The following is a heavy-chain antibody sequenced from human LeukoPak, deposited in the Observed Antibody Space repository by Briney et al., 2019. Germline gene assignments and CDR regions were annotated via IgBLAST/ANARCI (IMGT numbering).Heavy chain of an antibody. CDR1: GGSISSYY. Sequence: PSETLSLTCTVSGGSISSYYWSWIRQPPGKGLEWIGYIYYSGSTNYNPSLKSRVTISVDTSKNQFSLKLSSVTAADTAVYYCASTALVVVPAAPPSWFDPWGQGTLVTVSS. CDR2: IYYSGST. D-gene: IGHD2-2*01. J-gene: IGHJ5*02. V-gene: IGHV4-59*12. CDR3: ASTALVVVPAAPPSWFDP.